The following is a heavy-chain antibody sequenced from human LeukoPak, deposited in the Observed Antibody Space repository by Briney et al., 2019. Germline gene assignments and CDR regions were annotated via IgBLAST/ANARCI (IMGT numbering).Heavy chain of an antibody. V-gene: IGHV3-30*02. CDR1: GFTFSSYG. J-gene: IGHJ6*03. D-gene: IGHD3-3*01. CDR3: AKKFGVYYDFWSGYSAHYYMDV. Sequence: GGSLRLSCAASGFTFSSYGMHWVRQAPGKGLEWVAFIRYDGSNKYYADSAKGRFTISRDNSKNTLYLQMNSLRAEDTAVYYCAKKFGVYYDFWSGYSAHYYMDVWGKGTTVTVSS. CDR2: IRYDGSNK.